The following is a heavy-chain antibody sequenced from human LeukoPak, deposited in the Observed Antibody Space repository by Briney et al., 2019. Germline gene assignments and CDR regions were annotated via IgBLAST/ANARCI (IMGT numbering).Heavy chain of an antibody. Sequence: PSETLSLTCAVYGGSFSGYYWSWIRQPPGKGLEWIGEINHSGSTNYNPSLKSRVTISVDTSKIQFSLKLSSVTAADTAVYYCARGKQYYDILTGYYMGGNWFDPWGQGTLVTVSS. V-gene: IGHV4-34*01. CDR1: GGSFSGYY. CDR2: INHSGST. D-gene: IGHD3-9*01. J-gene: IGHJ5*02. CDR3: ARGKQYYDILTGYYMGGNWFDP.